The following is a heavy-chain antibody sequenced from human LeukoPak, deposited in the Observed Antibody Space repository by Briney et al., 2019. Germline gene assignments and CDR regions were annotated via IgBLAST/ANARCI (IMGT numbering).Heavy chain of an antibody. V-gene: IGHV3-30*18. J-gene: IGHJ4*02. Sequence: GGSLRLSCAASGFTFSSYGMHWVRQAPGKGLEWVAVISYDGSNKYYADSVKGRFTISRDNSKNTLYLQMNSLRAEDTAVYYCAKQGSGSYYADYWGQGTPVTVSS. CDR1: GFTFSSYG. CDR3: AKQGSGSYYADY. CDR2: ISYDGSNK. D-gene: IGHD3-10*01.